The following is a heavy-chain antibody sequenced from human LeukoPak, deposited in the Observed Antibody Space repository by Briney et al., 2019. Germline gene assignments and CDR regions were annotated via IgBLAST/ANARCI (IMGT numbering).Heavy chain of an antibody. V-gene: IGHV4-61*02. J-gene: IGHJ3*02. CDR3: ARDYGAPGEDAFDI. D-gene: IGHD3-10*01. CDR1: GGSISSGSYY. CDR2: IYTSGST. Sequence: SQTLSLTCTVSGGSISSGSYYWSWIRQPAGKGLEWIGRIYTSGSTNYNPSLKSRVTISVDTSKNQFSLKLSSVTAADTAVYYCARDYGAPGEDAFDIWGQGTMVTVSS.